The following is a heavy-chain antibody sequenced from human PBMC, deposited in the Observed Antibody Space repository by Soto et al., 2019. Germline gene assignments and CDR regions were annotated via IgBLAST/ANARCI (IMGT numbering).Heavy chain of an antibody. CDR1: GFTFSSYA. V-gene: IGHV3-30-3*01. CDR2: ISYDGSNK. CDR3: AHSSTSSSAFDY. D-gene: IGHD2-2*01. Sequence: VQLVESGGGVVQPGRSLRLSCAASGFTFSSYAMHWVRQAPGKGLEWVAVISYDGSNKYYADSVKGRFTISRDNSKNTLYLQMNSLRAEDTAVYYCAHSSTSSSAFDYWGQGTLVTVSS. J-gene: IGHJ4*02.